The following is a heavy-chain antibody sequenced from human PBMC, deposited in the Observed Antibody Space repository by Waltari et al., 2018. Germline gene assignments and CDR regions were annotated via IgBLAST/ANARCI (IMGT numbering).Heavy chain of an antibody. Sequence: QVQLQESGPGLVKPSETLSLTCAVSGYSISSGSYWGWTRPPPGKGLEWIGSLYHSGSPYYSPVLKSRVTISVDTSKNQFSLKLSSVTAADTAVYYCARLVDYWGQGTLVTVSS. CDR1: GYSISSGSY. CDR3: ARLVDY. V-gene: IGHV4-38-2*01. CDR2: LYHSGSP. J-gene: IGHJ4*02.